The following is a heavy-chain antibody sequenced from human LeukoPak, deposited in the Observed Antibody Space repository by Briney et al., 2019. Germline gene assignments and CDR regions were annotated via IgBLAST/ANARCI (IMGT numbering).Heavy chain of an antibody. CDR2: ISGSGGST. Sequence: GRSLRLSCAASGFTFSSYAMSWVRQAPGKGLEWVSAISGSGGSTYYADSVKGRFTISRDNSKNTLYLQMNSLRAEDTAVYYCADDNWNDVRSGYWGQGTLVAVSS. D-gene: IGHD1-20*01. V-gene: IGHV3-23*01. J-gene: IGHJ4*02. CDR3: ADDNWNDVRSGY. CDR1: GFTFSSYA.